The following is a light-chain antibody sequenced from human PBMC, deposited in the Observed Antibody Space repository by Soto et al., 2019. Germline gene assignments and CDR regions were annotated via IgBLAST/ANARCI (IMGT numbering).Light chain of an antibody. CDR2: AND. V-gene: IGLV1-51*02. CDR3: GTWDSSLSAGV. Sequence: QSVLTQPPSVSAAPGQKVTISCSGSSSNIGNNYVSWYQQLPGSAPKLLIYANDKRPSGIPDRFSGSKSGTSATLGITGLRTGDEADYYCGTWDSSLSAGVFGTGTKLTVL. J-gene: IGLJ1*01. CDR1: SSNIGNNY.